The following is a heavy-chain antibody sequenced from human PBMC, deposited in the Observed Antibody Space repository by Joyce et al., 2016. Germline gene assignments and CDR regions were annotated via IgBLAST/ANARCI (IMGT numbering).Heavy chain of an antibody. V-gene: IGHV3-53*01. Sequence: VELVESGGGFFQPGESLRLSCSASGISIMRSYMAWVRQAPGKGLEWVAIIFGDGRTYFGDSVKGRWSISRDKSKNTFSLQMKSLTVGDTGFYYCARVANVASAGYDYWGPGTLVTVSS. CDR3: ARVANVASAGYDY. J-gene: IGHJ4*02. CDR2: IFGDGRT. D-gene: IGHD6-13*01. CDR1: GISIMRSY.